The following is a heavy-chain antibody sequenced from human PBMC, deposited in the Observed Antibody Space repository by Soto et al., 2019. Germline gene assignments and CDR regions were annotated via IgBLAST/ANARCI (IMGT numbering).Heavy chain of an antibody. CDR3: ATSRVSIAVAGETEYYFDY. Sequence: QVQLVQSGAEVKKPGASVKVSCKASGYTFTGYYMHWVRQATGQGLEWMGWINPNSGGTNYAQKFQGWVTMTRDTSISTAYMELSRLRSDDTAVYYCATSRVSIAVAGETEYYFDYWGQGTLVTVSS. CDR1: GYTFTGYY. CDR2: INPNSGGT. V-gene: IGHV1-2*04. J-gene: IGHJ4*02. D-gene: IGHD6-19*01.